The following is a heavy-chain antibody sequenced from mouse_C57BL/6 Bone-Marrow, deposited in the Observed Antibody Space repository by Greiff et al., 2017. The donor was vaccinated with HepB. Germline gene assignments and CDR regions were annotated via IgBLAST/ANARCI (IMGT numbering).Heavy chain of an antibody. J-gene: IGHJ4*01. CDR1: GYSITSGYY. CDR3: ASHVEMDY. V-gene: IGHV3-6*01. CDR2: ISYDGSN. Sequence: ESGPGLVKPSQSLSLTCSVTGYSITSGYYWNWIRQFPGNKLEWMGYISYDGSNNYNPSLKNRISITRDTSKNQFFLKLNSVATEDTATYYCASHVEMDYWGQGTSVTVSS.